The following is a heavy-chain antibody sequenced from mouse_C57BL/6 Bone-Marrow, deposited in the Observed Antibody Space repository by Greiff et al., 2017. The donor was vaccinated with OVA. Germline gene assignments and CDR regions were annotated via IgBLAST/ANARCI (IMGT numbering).Heavy chain of an antibody. Sequence: LVESGASVKISCKASGYAFSSSWMNWVKQRPGKGLEWIGRIYPGDGDTNYNGKFKGKATLTADKSSSTAYMQLSSLTSEDSAVYFCASPLYFDYWGQGTTLTVSS. CDR3: ASPLYFDY. J-gene: IGHJ2*01. V-gene: IGHV1-82*01. CDR2: IYPGDGDT. CDR1: GYAFSSSW.